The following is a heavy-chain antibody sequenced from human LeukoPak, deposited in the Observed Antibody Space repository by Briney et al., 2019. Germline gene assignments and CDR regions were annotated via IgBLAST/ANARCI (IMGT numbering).Heavy chain of an antibody. J-gene: IGHJ4*02. CDR3: ARGVSVTYFDY. CDR2: IDAGNGNT. V-gene: IGHV1-3*03. Sequence: ASVKVSCKASAYTFTSYAIHWVRQAPGQRLEWMGWIDAGNGNTKYSQEFQGRVIITKDTSASTAYMELSSLRSEDMAVYYCARGVSVTYFDYWGQGTLVTVSS. D-gene: IGHD3-10*01. CDR1: AYTFTSYA.